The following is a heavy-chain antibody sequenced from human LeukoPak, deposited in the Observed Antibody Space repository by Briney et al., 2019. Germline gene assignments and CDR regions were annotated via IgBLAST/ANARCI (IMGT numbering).Heavy chain of an antibody. Sequence: SGGSLRLSCAASGFTFSSYSMNWVRQAPGKGLEWVSSISSSSSYIYYADSVKGRFTISRDNAKNSLYQQMNSLRAEDTAVYYCARHYYDSSGLMDVWGQGTTVTVSS. V-gene: IGHV3-21*01. CDR1: GFTFSSYS. CDR2: ISSSSSYI. CDR3: ARHYYDSSGLMDV. J-gene: IGHJ6*02. D-gene: IGHD3-22*01.